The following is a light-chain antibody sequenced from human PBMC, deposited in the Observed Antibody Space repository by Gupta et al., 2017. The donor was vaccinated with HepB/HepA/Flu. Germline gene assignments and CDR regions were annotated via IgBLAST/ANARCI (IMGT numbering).Light chain of an antibody. V-gene: IGLV3-1*01. Sequence: SYDLSQPPSVSVSPGQTVSISCSGDKLEDKYVSWYQQRPGQSPVLVIFKDIKRPSEIPERFSGSNSGNTATLTISGAQALDEDDYFCQAWDGSAAVFGAGTKVTVL. CDR2: KDI. CDR1: KLEDKY. J-gene: IGLJ1*01. CDR3: QAWDGSAAV.